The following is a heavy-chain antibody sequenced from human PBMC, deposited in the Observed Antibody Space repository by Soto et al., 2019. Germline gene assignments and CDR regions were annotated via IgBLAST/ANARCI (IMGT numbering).Heavy chain of an antibody. CDR1: GFTYDDYA. Sequence: ESGGGLVQPGRSLRLSWAASGFTYDDYAMHWVRQAPGKGLEWVAGISWNGVTIGYADTVKGRFTISRDNAKNSLYLQMNSLRPEDTALYYCAKDMLPARHYFYYMDVWGKGTTVTVSS. CDR2: ISWNGVTI. J-gene: IGHJ6*03. V-gene: IGHV3-9*01. D-gene: IGHD6-6*01. CDR3: AKDMLPARHYFYYMDV.